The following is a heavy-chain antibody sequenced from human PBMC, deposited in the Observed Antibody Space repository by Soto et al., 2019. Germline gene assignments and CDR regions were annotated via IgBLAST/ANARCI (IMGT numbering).Heavy chain of an antibody. Sequence: QVQLVQSGAEVKKTGASVKVSCKASGYTFTSYGISWVRQAPGQGLEWMGWISAYNGNTNYAQKLQGRVTMTTDTSTSTAYMELRSLRSDDTAVYYCARDGFSHYGSGSYSYYYYGMDVWGQGTTVTVSS. CDR1: GYTFTSYG. D-gene: IGHD3-10*01. CDR3: ARDGFSHYGSGSYSYYYYGMDV. J-gene: IGHJ6*02. CDR2: ISAYNGNT. V-gene: IGHV1-18*01.